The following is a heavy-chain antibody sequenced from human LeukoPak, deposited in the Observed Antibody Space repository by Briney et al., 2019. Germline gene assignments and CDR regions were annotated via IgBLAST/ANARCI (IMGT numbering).Heavy chain of an antibody. V-gene: IGHV3-23*01. CDR3: AKGQEYSSSWYRWGDAFDI. Sequence: PGGSLRLSCAASGFTFSSYDMSWVRQAPGKGLEWVSAISGSGGSTYYADSVKGRFNISRDNSKNTLYLQMNSLRAEDTAVYYCAKGQEYSSSWYRWGDAFDIWGQGTMVTVSS. J-gene: IGHJ3*02. CDR1: GFTFSSYD. D-gene: IGHD6-13*01. CDR2: ISGSGGST.